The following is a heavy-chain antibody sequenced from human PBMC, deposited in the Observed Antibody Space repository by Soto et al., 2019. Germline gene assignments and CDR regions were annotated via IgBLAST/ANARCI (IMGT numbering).Heavy chain of an antibody. Sequence: EVQLVESGGGLVKPGGSLRLSCAVSGFTFSNAWMSWVRQAPGKGLEWVGRIRSKTDGGTTDYAESVQGRFTIARDDSKSSVFLGMNSRITEDVAVYFWAMNGGYSWRVLDVWGQGIMVTVSS. V-gene: IGHV3-15*01. CDR2: IRSKTDGGTT. CDR3: AMNGGYSWRVLDV. CDR1: GFTFSNAW. D-gene: IGHD3-22*01. J-gene: IGHJ3*01.